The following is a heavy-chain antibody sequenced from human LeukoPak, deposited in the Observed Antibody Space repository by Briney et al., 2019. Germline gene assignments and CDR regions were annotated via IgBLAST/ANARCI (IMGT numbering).Heavy chain of an antibody. CDR1: GFTFSSYS. CDR3: AREGGSGWPRGGPFDY. V-gene: IGHV3-48*04. D-gene: IGHD6-19*01. J-gene: IGHJ4*02. Sequence: PGGSLRLSCAASGFTFSSYSMNWVRQAPGKGLEWVSYISSSSSTIYYADSVKGRFTISRDNAKNSLYLQMNSLRAEDTAVYYCAREGGSGWPRGGPFDYWGQGTLVTVSS. CDR2: ISSSSSTI.